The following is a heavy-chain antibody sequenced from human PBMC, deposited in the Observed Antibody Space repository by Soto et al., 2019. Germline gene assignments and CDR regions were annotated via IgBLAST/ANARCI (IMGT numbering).Heavy chain of an antibody. V-gene: IGHV3-48*03. CDR3: ARDRCSSTSCYGYYYGMDV. Sequence: GGSLRLSCAASGFTFSSYEMNWVRQAPGKGLEWVSYISSSGSTIYYADSVKGRFTISRDNAKNSLYLQRNSLRAEDTAVYYCARDRCSSTSCYGYYYGMDVWGQGTTVTVSS. CDR2: ISSSGSTI. CDR1: GFTFSSYE. J-gene: IGHJ6*02. D-gene: IGHD2-2*01.